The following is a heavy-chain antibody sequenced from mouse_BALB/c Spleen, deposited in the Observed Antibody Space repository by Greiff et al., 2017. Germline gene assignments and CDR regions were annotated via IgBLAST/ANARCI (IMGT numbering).Heavy chain of an antibody. CDR2: INPYNDGT. CDR3: ARAYYGNYEAMDY. CDR1: GYTFTSYV. J-gene: IGHJ4*01. D-gene: IGHD2-10*01. Sequence: EVKLMESGPELVKPGASVKMSCKASGYTFTSYVMHWVKQKPGQGLEWIGYINPYNDGTKYNEKFKGKATLTSDKSSSTAYMELSSLTSEDSAVYYCARAYYGNYEAMDYWGQGTSVTVSS. V-gene: IGHV1-14*01.